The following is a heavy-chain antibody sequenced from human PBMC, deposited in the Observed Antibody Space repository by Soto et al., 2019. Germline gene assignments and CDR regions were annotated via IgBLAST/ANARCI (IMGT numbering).Heavy chain of an antibody. D-gene: IGHD3-10*01. Sequence: QVQLQESGPGLVKPSETLSLTCTVSGGSITNYYCSWFRQPPGKGLEWIGYIQYNGYSAYNLSLKRRVTMSMETSETQLALMVGSVTATDTAVYYCAREGFGPLHGLVDVWGQGTTVIVSS. CDR1: GGSITNYY. J-gene: IGHJ6*02. CDR2: IQYNGYS. V-gene: IGHV4-59*12. CDR3: AREGFGPLHGLVDV.